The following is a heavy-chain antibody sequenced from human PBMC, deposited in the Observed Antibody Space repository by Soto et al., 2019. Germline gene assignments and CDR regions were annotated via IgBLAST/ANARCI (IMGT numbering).Heavy chain of an antibody. J-gene: IGHJ4*02. Sequence: GASVKVSCKASGYTFTIYGISWVRQAPGQGLEWMGWISAYNGNTNYAQKLQGRVTMTTDTSTSTAYMELRSLRSDDTAVYYCARDREGYCISTSCDGGAYWGQGTQVTVSS. CDR2: ISAYNGNT. D-gene: IGHD2-2*01. CDR3: ARDREGYCISTSCDGGAY. CDR1: GYTFTIYG. V-gene: IGHV1-18*01.